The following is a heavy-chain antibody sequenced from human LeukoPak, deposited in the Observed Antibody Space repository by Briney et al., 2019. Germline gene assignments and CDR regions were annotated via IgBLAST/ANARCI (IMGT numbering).Heavy chain of an antibody. J-gene: IGHJ3*02. CDR1: GFTFSSYS. V-gene: IGHV3-30*03. Sequence: PGGSLRLSCAASGFTFSSYSMNWVRQAPGKGLEWVAFILHDGSNEYYADSVKGRFTISRDNSKNTLYLQVISLRAEDTAVYYCAREKDTTMVQRPPDAFGIWGQGTMVTVSS. D-gene: IGHD5-18*01. CDR3: AREKDTTMVQRPPDAFGI. CDR2: ILHDGSNE.